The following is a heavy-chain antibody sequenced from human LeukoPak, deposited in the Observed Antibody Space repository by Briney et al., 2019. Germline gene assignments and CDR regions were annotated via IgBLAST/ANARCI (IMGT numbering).Heavy chain of an antibody. V-gene: IGHV4-34*01. CDR2: INHSGST. J-gene: IGHJ6*03. D-gene: IGHD6-6*01. Sequence: SETLSLTCAVYGGSFSGYYWSWIRQPPGKGLEWIGEINHSGSTNYNPSLKSRVTISVDTSKNQFSLKLSSVTAADTAVYYCARDGSYSSSDYYLDVWGKGTTVTVSS. CDR3: ARDGSYSSSDYYLDV. CDR1: GGSFSGYY.